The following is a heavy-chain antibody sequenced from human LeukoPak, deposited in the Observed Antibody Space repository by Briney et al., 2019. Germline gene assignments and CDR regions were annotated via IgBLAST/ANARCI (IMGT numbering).Heavy chain of an antibody. D-gene: IGHD4-17*01. CDR2: IKSKTDGGTT. J-gene: IGHJ6*02. V-gene: IGHV3-15*01. CDR1: GFTFSDYA. Sequence: PGGSMRLSCAASGFTFSDYAMNWVRQAPGKGLEWVGRIKSKTDGGTTDYAAPVKGRFTISRDDSKNTLYLQMNSQKTEDTAVYYCTTDGNDYGDYVDYYYGMDVWGQGTTVTVSS. CDR3: TTDGNDYGDYVDYYYGMDV.